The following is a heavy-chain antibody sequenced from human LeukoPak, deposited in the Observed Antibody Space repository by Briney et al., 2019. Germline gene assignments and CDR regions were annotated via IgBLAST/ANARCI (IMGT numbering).Heavy chain of an antibody. CDR3: ARENRYYYDSSGYYGAIDP. CDR1: GGTFSSYA. V-gene: IGHV1-69*05. CDR2: IIPIFGTA. Sequence: ASVKVSCKASGGTFSSYAISWVRQVPGQGLEWMGGIIPIFGTANYAQKFQGRVTITTDESTSTAYMELSSLRSEDTAVYYCARENRYYYDSSGYYGAIDPWGQGTLVTVSS. J-gene: IGHJ5*02. D-gene: IGHD3-22*01.